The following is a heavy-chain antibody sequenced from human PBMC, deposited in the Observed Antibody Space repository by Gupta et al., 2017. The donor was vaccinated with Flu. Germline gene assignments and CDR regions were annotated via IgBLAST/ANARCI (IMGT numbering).Heavy chain of an antibody. D-gene: IGHD5-12*01. CDR3: VRDCVEVAQCHYRFDF. J-gene: IGHJ4*02. CDR1: GFTFNTFA. Sequence: EVQVVESGGGLVNPGGSLRLSCAASGFTFNTFALNWVRQAPGKGLEWVAFVSSGSSWIYYADSVRGRFTISRDNAKNSGYLQMNSLRDEETGVYYCVRDCVEVAQCHYRFDFWGQGTLVTVAS. CDR2: VSSGSSWI. V-gene: IGHV3-21*01.